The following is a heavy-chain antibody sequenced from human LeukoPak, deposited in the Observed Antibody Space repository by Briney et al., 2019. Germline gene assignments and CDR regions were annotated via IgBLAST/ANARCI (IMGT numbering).Heavy chain of an antibody. V-gene: IGHV4-59*01. CDR2: IYYSGST. CDR1: GFTFDDYG. Sequence: LRLSCAASGFTFDDYGMSWVRQVPGKGLEWIGYIYYSGSTNYNPSLKSRVTISVDTSKNQFSLKLSSVTAADTAVYYCARSSYYYGADAFDIWGQGTMVTVSS. D-gene: IGHD3-10*01. CDR3: ARSSYYYGADAFDI. J-gene: IGHJ3*02.